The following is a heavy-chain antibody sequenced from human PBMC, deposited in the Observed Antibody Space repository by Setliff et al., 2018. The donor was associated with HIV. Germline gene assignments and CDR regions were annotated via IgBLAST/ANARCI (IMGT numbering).Heavy chain of an antibody. CDR2: ISPYNGNT. CDR1: GYTFTSYG. J-gene: IGHJ5*02. CDR3: ARWSCGRATCYDSPYNWFDP. Sequence: ASVKVSCKASGYTFTSYGIGWVRQAPGQGLEWMGWISPYNGNTNYAQKLQGRVTMTTDTSTSTTYMELTSLRSDDTAVYYCARWSCGRATCYDSPYNWFDPWGQGTLVTVSS. D-gene: IGHD2-2*01. V-gene: IGHV1-18*01.